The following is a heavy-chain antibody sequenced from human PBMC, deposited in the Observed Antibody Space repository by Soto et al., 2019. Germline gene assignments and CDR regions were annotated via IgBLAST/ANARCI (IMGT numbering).Heavy chain of an antibody. V-gene: IGHV4-39*01. CDR1: GGSTSSSTYY. D-gene: IGHD3-22*01. Sequence: PSETLSLTCIVSGGSTSSSTYYWVWIRQPPGKGLEWIGSVYYTGSTFYNPSLKSRVTISVDTSKNQFSLRLSSVTAADTAVYYCARQRRYYYDSSGYPNYWGQGTLVTVSS. J-gene: IGHJ4*02. CDR3: ARQRRYYYDSSGYPNY. CDR2: VYYTGST.